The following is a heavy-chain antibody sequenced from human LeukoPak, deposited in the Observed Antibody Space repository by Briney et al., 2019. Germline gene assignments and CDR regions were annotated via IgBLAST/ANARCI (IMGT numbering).Heavy chain of an antibody. J-gene: IGHJ4*02. CDR2: IKQDGSEK. CDR1: GFTFSSYW. CDR3: ARGGYYYDSSGYYSFDY. V-gene: IGHV3-7*04. Sequence: PGGSLRLSCTASGFTFSSYWMNWVRQAPGKGLEWVANIKQDGSEKYYVDSVKGRFTISRDNTKNSLYLQMNSLRAEDTAVYYCARGGYYYDSSGYYSFDYRGQGTLVTVSS. D-gene: IGHD3-22*01.